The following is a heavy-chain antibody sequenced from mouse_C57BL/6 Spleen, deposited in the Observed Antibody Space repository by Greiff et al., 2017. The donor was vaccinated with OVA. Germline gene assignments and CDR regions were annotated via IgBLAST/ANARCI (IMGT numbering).Heavy chain of an antibody. Sequence: VQLKQSGPGLVKPSQSLSLTCSVTGYSITSGYYWTWIRQFPGNKLEWMGYISYDGSNNYNPSLKNRISITRDTSKNQFFLKLNSVTTEDTATYYCAREGGTHFDYWGQGTTLTVSS. J-gene: IGHJ2*01. V-gene: IGHV3-6*01. CDR1: GYSITSGYY. CDR3: AREGGTHFDY. CDR2: ISYDGSN.